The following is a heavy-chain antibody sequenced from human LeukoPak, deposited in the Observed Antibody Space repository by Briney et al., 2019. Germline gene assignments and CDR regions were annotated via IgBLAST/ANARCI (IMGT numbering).Heavy chain of an antibody. D-gene: IGHD3-3*01. V-gene: IGHV3-21*01. CDR2: ISSSSSYI. CDR3: ARDPFPITIFGVAPDWFDP. CDR1: GSTFSSCS. Sequence: GGSLRLSCAASGSTFSSCSMNWVRQAPGKGLEWVSSISSSSSYIYYADSVKGRFTISRDNAKNSLYLQMNSLRAEDTAVYYCARDPFPITIFGVAPDWFDPWGQGTLVTVSS. J-gene: IGHJ5*02.